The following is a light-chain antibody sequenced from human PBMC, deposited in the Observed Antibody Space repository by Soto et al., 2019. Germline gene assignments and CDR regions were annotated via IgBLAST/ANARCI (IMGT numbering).Light chain of an antibody. V-gene: IGLV2-14*01. CDR3: SSYTSSSTLV. J-gene: IGLJ1*01. Sequence: QSALTQPASVSGSPGQSITISCTGTSSDVGAYNSVAWYQHNPGKAPKLMIYDVSNRPSGVSSRFSGSKSANTASLSISGLQADDEADYYCSSYTSSSTLVFGTGTKVTVX. CDR2: DVS. CDR1: SSDVGAYNS.